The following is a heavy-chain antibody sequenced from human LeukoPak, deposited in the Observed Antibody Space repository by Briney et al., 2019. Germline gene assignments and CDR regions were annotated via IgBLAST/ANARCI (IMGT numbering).Heavy chain of an antibody. CDR1: GYTFTGYY. D-gene: IGHD2-2*01. Sequence: GASVKVSCKASGYTFTGYYMHWVRQAPGQGLEWMGWINPNSGGTNYAQKFQGRVTMTRDTSISTAYMELSRLRSDDTAVYYCARARLGYCSSTSCYWGYYYYMDVWGKGTTVTVSS. V-gene: IGHV1-2*02. CDR3: ARARLGYCSSTSCYWGYYYYMDV. J-gene: IGHJ6*03. CDR2: INPNSGGT.